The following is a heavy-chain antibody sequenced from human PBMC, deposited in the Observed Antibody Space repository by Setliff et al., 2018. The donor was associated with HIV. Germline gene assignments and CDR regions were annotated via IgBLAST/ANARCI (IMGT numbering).Heavy chain of an antibody. Sequence: SETLSLTCAVYGGSFSAYYWSWIRQTPGKGLEWIGEINHSGSTHYNPSLKSRVTISVDTSKNQFSLRLSSVAAGDTAVYYCARSIVPVASGYYYFEYWGQGTLVTVSS. V-gene: IGHV4-34*01. CDR1: GGSFSAYY. D-gene: IGHD3-3*01. CDR3: ARSIVPVASGYYYFEY. CDR2: INHSGST. J-gene: IGHJ4*02.